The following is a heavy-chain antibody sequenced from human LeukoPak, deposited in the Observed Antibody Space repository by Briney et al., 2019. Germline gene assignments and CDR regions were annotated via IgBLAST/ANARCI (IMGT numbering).Heavy chain of an antibody. D-gene: IGHD3-16*01. CDR2: ISSSGST. CDR1: GDSISSGDYY. CDR3: ARSYYDYVWGSFDPHSQASDY. Sequence: PSETLSLTCTVSGDSISSGDYYWSWIRQPAGKGLEWIGRISSSGSTNYNPSLKSRVTISVDTSKNQFSLKLSSVTAADTAVYYCARSYYDYVWGSFDPHSQASDYWGQGTLVTVSS. J-gene: IGHJ4*02. V-gene: IGHV4-61*02.